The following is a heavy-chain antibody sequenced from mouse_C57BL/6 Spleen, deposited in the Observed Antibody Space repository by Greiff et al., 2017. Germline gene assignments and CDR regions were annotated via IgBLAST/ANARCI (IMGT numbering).Heavy chain of an antibody. CDR3: ARIGADYDGYFDY. D-gene: IGHD2-4*01. V-gene: IGHV5-6*01. J-gene: IGHJ2*01. Sequence: EVQVVESGGDLVKPGGSLKLSCAASGFTFSSYGMSWVRQTPDKRLEWVATISSGGSYTYYPDSVKGRFTISRDNAKNTLYLQMSSLKSEDTAMYYCARIGADYDGYFDYWGQGTTLTVSS. CDR2: ISSGGSYT. CDR1: GFTFSSYG.